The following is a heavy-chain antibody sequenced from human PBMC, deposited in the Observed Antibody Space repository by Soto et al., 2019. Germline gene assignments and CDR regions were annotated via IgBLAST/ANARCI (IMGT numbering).Heavy chain of an antibody. CDR1: GGSFSGYY. V-gene: IGHV4-34*01. Sequence: SEILSLTCAVYGGSFSGYYWSWIRQPPGKGLEWIGEINHSGSTNYNPSLKSRVTISVDTSKNQFSLKLSSVTAADTAVYYCARAPRYDYVWGSYRYFDYWGQGTLVTVSS. D-gene: IGHD3-16*02. J-gene: IGHJ4*02. CDR2: INHSGST. CDR3: ARAPRYDYVWGSYRYFDY.